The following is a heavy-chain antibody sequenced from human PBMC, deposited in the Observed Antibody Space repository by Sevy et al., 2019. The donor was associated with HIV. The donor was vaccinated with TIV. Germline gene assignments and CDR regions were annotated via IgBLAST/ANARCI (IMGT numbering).Heavy chain of an antibody. J-gene: IGHJ4*02. CDR1: GFNFRIYA. D-gene: IGHD1-26*01. V-gene: IGHV3-30*03. CDR3: ASGRQGATYEY. Sequence: GGSLRLSCAASGFNFRIYAMHWVRQAPGKGLEWVAVISYDGSDKFYAESVKGRFNISRENSNNMVFLELNSLRGDDTAVYYCASGRQGATYEYWGQGTPVTVSS. CDR2: ISYDGSDK.